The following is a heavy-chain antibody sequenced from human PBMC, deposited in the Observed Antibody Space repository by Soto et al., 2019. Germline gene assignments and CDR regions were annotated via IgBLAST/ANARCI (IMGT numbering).Heavy chain of an antibody. Sequence: GWSLRLSCSASGFNFGSYGMSWVRQAPGKGLEWVSGLTASGLNTYYTDSVKGRFTISRDNSRNTVYLQMSGLRVEDTAVFHCAKGLGNAKEVWGQGTTVTVSS. CDR2: LTASGLNT. CDR1: GFNFGSYG. D-gene: IGHD2-8*01. V-gene: IGHV3-23*01. J-gene: IGHJ6*02. CDR3: AKGLGNAKEV.